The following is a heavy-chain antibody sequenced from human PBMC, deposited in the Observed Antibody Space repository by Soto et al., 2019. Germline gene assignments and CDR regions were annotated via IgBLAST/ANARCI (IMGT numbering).Heavy chain of an antibody. D-gene: IGHD4-4*01. V-gene: IGHV6-1*01. CDR2: TYYRSKWYN. CDR3: ARDPPDFHSAFDF. Sequence: SQTLSLTCAISGDSVSSNRAAWNWIRQSQSRGLEWLGRTYYRSKWYNDYAASVKSRITINSDASKNQFSLQLNSVTPEDTAVYYCARDPPDFHSAFDFWGQGTLVTVSS. CDR1: GDSVSSNRAA. J-gene: IGHJ4*02.